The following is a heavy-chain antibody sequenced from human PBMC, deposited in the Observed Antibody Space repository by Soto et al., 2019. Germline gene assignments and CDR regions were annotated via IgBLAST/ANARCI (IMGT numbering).Heavy chain of an antibody. V-gene: IGHV3-72*01. CDR1: GFTISDYY. D-gene: IGHD1-1*01. J-gene: IGHJ4*02. Sequence: EVQLVESGGGLVQPGGSLRLSCAAAGFTISDYYMDWVRQAPGMGLEWVARTRNKVNSYTTEYAASVKGRFTISRDDSKNSVYLQMNSLKTEDTAVYYCARGGRTDWRYFDSLGQGTLVTVSS. CDR3: ARGGRTDWRYFDS. CDR2: TRNKVNSYTT.